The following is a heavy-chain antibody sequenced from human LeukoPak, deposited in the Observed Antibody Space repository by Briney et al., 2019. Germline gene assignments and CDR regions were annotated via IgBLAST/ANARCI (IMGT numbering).Heavy chain of an antibody. Sequence: SETLSLTCAVYGGSFSGYYWSWIRQPPGKGPEWIGEINHSGSTNYNPSLKSRVTISVDTSKNQFSLKLSSVTAADTAVYYCARLARTVTLRPYATFDYWGQGTLVTVSS. CDR1: GGSFSGYY. CDR3: ARLARTVTLRPYATFDY. V-gene: IGHV4-34*01. CDR2: INHSGST. J-gene: IGHJ4*02. D-gene: IGHD4-17*01.